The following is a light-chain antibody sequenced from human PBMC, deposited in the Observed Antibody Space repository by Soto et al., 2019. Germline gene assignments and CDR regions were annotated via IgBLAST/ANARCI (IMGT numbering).Light chain of an antibody. V-gene: IGKV1-9*01. CDR3: QQLKSYRLT. Sequence: DIQLTQSPSFLSASVGDRVTITCRASQVISSYFAWSQQFPWKAPKLLIDAVSTLQSGVPSMFSGSASGTEVTLSISILPHKDFATYYCQQLKSYRLTFGGGNKVEIK. CDR1: QVISSY. J-gene: IGKJ4*01. CDR2: AVS.